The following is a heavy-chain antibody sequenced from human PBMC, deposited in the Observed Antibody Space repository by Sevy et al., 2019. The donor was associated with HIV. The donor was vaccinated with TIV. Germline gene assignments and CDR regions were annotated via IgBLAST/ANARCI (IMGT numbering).Heavy chain of an antibody. J-gene: IGHJ6*02. V-gene: IGHV1-69*10. Sequence: ASVKVSCKTSGDTYNNYAISWVRQAPGQGLEWMGEIIPVLHKPKFAQRFHGRVSITADESTTTVYMELSGLRSDDTAVYYCARDRSGSAMDVWGQGTTVTVSS. CDR2: IIPVLHKP. D-gene: IGHD3-22*01. CDR3: ARDRSGSAMDV. CDR1: GDTYNNYA.